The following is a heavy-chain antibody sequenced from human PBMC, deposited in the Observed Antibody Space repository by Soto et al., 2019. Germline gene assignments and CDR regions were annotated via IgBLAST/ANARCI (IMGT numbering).Heavy chain of an antibody. D-gene: IGHD6-19*01. CDR2: IIPILGIA. Sequence: ASVKVSCKASGYTFTSYGISWVRQAPGQGLEWMGWIIPILGIANYAQKFQGRVTITADKSTSTAYMELSSLRSEDTAVYYCSVWSGYYGMDVWGQGPTVTVSS. V-gene: IGHV1-69*10. CDR1: GYTFTSYG. J-gene: IGHJ6*02. CDR3: SVWSGYYGMDV.